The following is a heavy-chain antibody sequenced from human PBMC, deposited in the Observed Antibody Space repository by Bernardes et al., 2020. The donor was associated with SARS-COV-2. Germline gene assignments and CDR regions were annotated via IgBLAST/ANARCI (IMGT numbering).Heavy chain of an antibody. CDR3: ASGGIVVPPARWFDP. Sequence: GGSLRLSCAASGFTFSSNWMHWVRQAPGKGLVWVSRINSDGSSITYAASVRGRFTISRDNAKNTLYLQMNSLRVEDTAIYYCASGGIVVPPARWFDPWGQGTLVTVSS. J-gene: IGHJ5*02. V-gene: IGHV3-74*01. CDR2: INSDGSSI. CDR1: GFTFSSNW. D-gene: IGHD2-2*01.